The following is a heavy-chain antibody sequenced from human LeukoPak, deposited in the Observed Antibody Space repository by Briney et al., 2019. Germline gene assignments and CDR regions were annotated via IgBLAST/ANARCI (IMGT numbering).Heavy chain of an antibody. CDR3: AGDQSYSSAWAVD. D-gene: IGHD6-19*01. Sequence: ASVKVSCKASGYTFTTYGISWVRQAPGQGLEWMGWISAYNGNTDYAQKLQGRVTMTTDTSTSTAYMELRSLRSDDTAVYYCAGDQSYSSAWAVDWGQGTLVTVSS. J-gene: IGHJ4*02. V-gene: IGHV1-18*01. CDR1: GYTFTTYG. CDR2: ISAYNGNT.